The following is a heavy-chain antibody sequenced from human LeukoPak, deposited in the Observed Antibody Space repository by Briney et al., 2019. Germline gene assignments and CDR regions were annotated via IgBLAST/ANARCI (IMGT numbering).Heavy chain of an antibody. CDR2: IYTSGST. V-gene: IGHV4-4*07. CDR3: AREVGTIMVNWFDP. D-gene: IGHD3-3*01. Sequence: PSETLSLTCTVSGGSISSYYWSWIRQPAGKGLGWIGRIYTSGSTNYNPSLKSRVTMSVDTSKNQFSLKLSSVTAADTAVYYCAREVGTIMVNWFDPWGQGTLVTVSS. J-gene: IGHJ5*02. CDR1: GGSISSYY.